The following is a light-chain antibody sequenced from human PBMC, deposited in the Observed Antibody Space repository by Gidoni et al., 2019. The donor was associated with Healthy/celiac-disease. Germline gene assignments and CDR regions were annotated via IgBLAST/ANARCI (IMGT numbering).Light chain of an antibody. CDR1: QGISSY. Sequence: AIRMTQSPSSFSASTGDRVTITCRASQGISSYLAWYQQKPGKAPKLLIYAASTLQSGVPSRFSGSGSGTDFTLTISCLPSADFAPSSCPQYSRYPLPFGGGPPVEIK. CDR3: PQYSRYPLP. J-gene: IGKJ4*01. V-gene: IGKV1-8*01. CDR2: AAS.